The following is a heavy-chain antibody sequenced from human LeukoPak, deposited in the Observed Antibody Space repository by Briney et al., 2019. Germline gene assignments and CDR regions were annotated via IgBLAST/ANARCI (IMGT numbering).Heavy chain of an antibody. CDR3: AKERGSKSLDD. Sequence: GRSLRLSCAASGFSFGGYATHWVRQAPGKGLEWVAVLSYDGSNKYYVDSVKGRFTISRDNSKNTLFLQMNSLRVDDTAVYYCAKERGSKSLDDWGQGTLVTVSS. D-gene: IGHD3-10*01. CDR1: GFSFGGYA. CDR2: LSYDGSNK. V-gene: IGHV3-30*18. J-gene: IGHJ4*02.